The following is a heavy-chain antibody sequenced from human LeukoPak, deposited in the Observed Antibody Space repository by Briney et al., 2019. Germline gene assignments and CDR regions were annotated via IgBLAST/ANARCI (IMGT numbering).Heavy chain of an antibody. Sequence: GGSLRPSCAASGFTFSDYYMSWIRQAPGKGLEWVSVIYSGGSTYYADSVKGRFTISRDNSKNTLYLQMNSLRAEDTAVYYCAKDQDLSFLFDYWGQGTLVTVSS. CDR1: GFTFSDYY. CDR2: IYSGGST. D-gene: IGHD2-15*01. J-gene: IGHJ4*02. V-gene: IGHV3-53*01. CDR3: AKDQDLSFLFDY.